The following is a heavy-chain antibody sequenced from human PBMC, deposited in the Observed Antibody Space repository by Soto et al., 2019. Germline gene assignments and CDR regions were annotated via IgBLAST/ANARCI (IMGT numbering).Heavy chain of an antibody. CDR2: IIPILGIA. J-gene: IGHJ3*02. D-gene: IGHD2-2*02. CDR3: ASPEYCSSTSCYNAFDI. CDR1: GGTFSSYT. V-gene: IGHV1-69*02. Sequence: SVKVSCKASGGTFSSYTISWVRQAPGQGLEWMGRIIPILGIANYAQKFQGRVTITADKSTSTAYMELSSLRSEDTAVYYCASPEYCSSTSCYNAFDIWGQGTMVTVSS.